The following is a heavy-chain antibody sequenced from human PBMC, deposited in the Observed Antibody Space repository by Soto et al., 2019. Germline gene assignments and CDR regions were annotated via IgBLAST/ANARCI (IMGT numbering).Heavy chain of an antibody. J-gene: IGHJ5*01. CDR1: RFTFSRYG. CDR3: VREDSKQDGNGFDS. CDR2: IFYDGSRK. V-gene: IGHV3-33*01. Sequence: QVQLVESGGGVVQPGTSLKLSCEASRFTFSRYGMHWVRQAPGKGLEWVAVIFYDGSRKEYAASLKGRFTISRDNSKNTSYLQMKSLRADATAMYYCVREDSKQDGNGFDSWGKGTLVTVSS. D-gene: IGHD4-4*01.